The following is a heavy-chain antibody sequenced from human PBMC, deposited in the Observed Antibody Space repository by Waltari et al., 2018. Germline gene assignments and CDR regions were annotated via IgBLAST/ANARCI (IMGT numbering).Heavy chain of an antibody. V-gene: IGHV3-23*01. CDR1: GFTFSSYA. D-gene: IGHD6-6*01. Sequence: EVQLLESGGGLVQPGGSLRLSCAASGFTFSSYAMSWVRQAPGKGLEWVSAISGSGGSNNYEDSVKGRFTISRENSKNTLYLQMNSLRAEDTAVYYCAKEDSSSNYYYYGMDVWGQGTTVTVSS. CDR2: ISGSGGSN. CDR3: AKEDSSSNYYYYGMDV. J-gene: IGHJ6*02.